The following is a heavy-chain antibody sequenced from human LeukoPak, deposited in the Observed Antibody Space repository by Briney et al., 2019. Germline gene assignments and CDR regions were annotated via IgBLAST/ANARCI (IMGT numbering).Heavy chain of an antibody. CDR2: IYYSGST. CDR3: ASLHDYSNYVFDY. D-gene: IGHD4-11*01. J-gene: IGHJ4*02. V-gene: IGHV4-61*01. CDR1: GGSVSSGSYY. Sequence: SETLSLTCTVSGGSVSSGSYYWSWIRQPPGKGLEWIGYIYYSGSTSYNPSLKSRVTISVDTSKNQFSLKLSSVTAADTAVYYCASLHDYSNYVFDYWGQGTLVTVSS.